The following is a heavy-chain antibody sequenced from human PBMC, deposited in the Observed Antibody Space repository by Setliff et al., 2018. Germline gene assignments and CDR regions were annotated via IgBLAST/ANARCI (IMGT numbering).Heavy chain of an antibody. J-gene: IGHJ6*03. Sequence: PSETLSLTCTVSGGSISNTYYYWSWIRQPAGQGLEWIGQIYTSWSTNYNPSLKSRVTISLDTSKNQFSLNLTSVTAADTAVYYCARASSGWYSAYYYYMDVWGKGTTVTVSS. D-gene: IGHD6-19*01. CDR1: GGSISNTYYY. CDR3: ARASSGWYSAYYYYMDV. CDR2: IYTSWST. V-gene: IGHV4-61*09.